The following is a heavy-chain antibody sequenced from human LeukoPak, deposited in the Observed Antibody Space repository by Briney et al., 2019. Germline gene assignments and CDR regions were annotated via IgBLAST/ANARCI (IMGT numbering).Heavy chain of an antibody. CDR2: ISSSSSYI. Sequence: PGGSLRLSCAASGFTFSSYEMNWVRQAPGKGLEWVSSISSSSSYIYYADSVKGRFTISRDNAKNSLYLQMNSLRAEDTAVYYCARDPANYDILTGYYSPYYFDYWGQGTLVTVSS. V-gene: IGHV3-21*01. J-gene: IGHJ4*02. D-gene: IGHD3-9*01. CDR3: ARDPANYDILTGYYSPYYFDY. CDR1: GFTFSSYE.